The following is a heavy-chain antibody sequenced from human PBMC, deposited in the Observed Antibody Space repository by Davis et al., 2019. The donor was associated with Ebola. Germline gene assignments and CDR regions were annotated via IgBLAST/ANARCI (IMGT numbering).Heavy chain of an antibody. CDR2: INPSGGST. Sequence: ASVKVSCKASGYTFTSYYMHWVRHAPGQGREWRGIINPSGGSTSYAQKFQGRVTMTRDTSKNQFSLKLSSVTAADTAVYYCARLRGEAGKIARYYFDYWGQGTLVTVSS. D-gene: IGHD6-13*01. V-gene: IGHV1-46*01. J-gene: IGHJ4*02. CDR3: ARLRGEAGKIARYYFDY. CDR1: GYTFTSYY.